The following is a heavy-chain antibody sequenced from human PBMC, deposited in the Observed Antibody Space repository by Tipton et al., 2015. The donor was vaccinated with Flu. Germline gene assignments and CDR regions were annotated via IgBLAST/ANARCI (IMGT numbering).Heavy chain of an antibody. Sequence: GSLRLSCATSGFTFSVYEMNWVRQAPGKGLEWVSYISSSDDINYADSVQGRFTISRDNTKNSLYLQMNSLRAEDTGVYYCARECTSPSRYGAHHYYGMDVWGQGTTVTVSS. V-gene: IGHV3-69-1*01. D-gene: IGHD2-2*01. J-gene: IGHJ6*02. CDR1: GFTFSVYE. CDR3: ARECTSPSRYGAHHYYGMDV. CDR2: ISSSDDI.